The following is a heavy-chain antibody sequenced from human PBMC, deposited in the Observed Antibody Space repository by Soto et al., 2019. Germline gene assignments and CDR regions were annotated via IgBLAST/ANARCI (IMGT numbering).Heavy chain of an antibody. V-gene: IGHV4-59*08. D-gene: IGHD2-21*01. Sequence: SETLSLTCTVSGGSISSYYWSWIRQPPGKGLEWIGYIYYSGSTNYNPSLKSRVTISVDTSKNQFSLKLSSVTAADTAVYYCARHPRMWYFYYWGKGSLVTVSS. CDR1: GGSISSYY. CDR3: ARHPRMWYFYY. CDR2: IYYSGST. J-gene: IGHJ4*02.